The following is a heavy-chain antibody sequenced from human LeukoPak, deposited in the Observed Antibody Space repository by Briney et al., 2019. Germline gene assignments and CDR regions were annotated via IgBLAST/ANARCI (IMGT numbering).Heavy chain of an antibody. V-gene: IGHV3-23*01. D-gene: IGHD2-2*01. CDR1: GFTFSSYA. J-gene: IGHJ6*03. Sequence: PGGSLRLSCAASGFTFSSYAMSWVRQAPGKGLEWVSAISGSGGSTYYADSVKGRFTISRDNSKNTLYLQMNSLRAEDTAVYYCAKENYVVVPAAPGDYYMDVWGKGTTVTVSS. CDR3: AKENYVVVPAAPGDYYMDV. CDR2: ISGSGGST.